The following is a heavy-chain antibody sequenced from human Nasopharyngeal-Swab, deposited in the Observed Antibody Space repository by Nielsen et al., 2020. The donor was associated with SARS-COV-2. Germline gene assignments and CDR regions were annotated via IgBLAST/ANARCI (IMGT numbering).Heavy chain of an antibody. D-gene: IGHD3-22*01. CDR3: ARDWGINYFDSSVDY. CDR2: ISYDGSSK. CDR1: GFTFSSYA. J-gene: IGHJ4*02. V-gene: IGHV3-30-3*01. Sequence: GESLKISCAASGFTFSSYAMHWVRQAPGKGLEWVAVISYDGSSKYYADSVKGRFTISRDNSKNTLYLQMNSLRAEDTAVYYCARDWGINYFDSSVDYWGQGTLVTVSS.